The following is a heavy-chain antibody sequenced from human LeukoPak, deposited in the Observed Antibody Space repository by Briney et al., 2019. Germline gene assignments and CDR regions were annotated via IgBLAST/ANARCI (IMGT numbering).Heavy chain of an antibody. J-gene: IGHJ4*02. CDR3: ARDRDYGDYNTQDLLVY. Sequence: ASVKVSCKASGCTFTNFGISWVRQAPGQGLEWMGWISAYNGNTNYAQRLQGRVTMTTDTSTSTAYMELRSLRSDDTAVYYCARDRDYGDYNTQDLLVYWGQGTLVTVSS. D-gene: IGHD4-17*01. CDR2: ISAYNGNT. CDR1: GCTFTNFG. V-gene: IGHV1-18*01.